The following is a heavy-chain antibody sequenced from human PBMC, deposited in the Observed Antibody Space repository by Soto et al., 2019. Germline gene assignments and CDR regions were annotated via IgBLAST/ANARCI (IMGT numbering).Heavy chain of an antibody. CDR3: AKGVELDV. J-gene: IGHJ6*04. V-gene: IGHV3-23*01. D-gene: IGHD1-26*01. CDR2: IGDSGGST. CDR1: GFSFSSFA. Sequence: EVLLLESGGGLVQPGGSLRLSCEASGFSFSSFAMNWVRQAPGKGLEWVSAIGDSGGSTYYAESVKGRFTISRDNSRNTLYLQLKSLRAEDTAVYYCAKGVELDVWGNGTTVTVSS.